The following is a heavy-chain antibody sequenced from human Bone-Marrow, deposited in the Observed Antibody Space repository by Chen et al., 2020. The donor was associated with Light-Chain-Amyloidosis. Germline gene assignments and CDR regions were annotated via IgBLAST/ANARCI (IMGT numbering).Heavy chain of an antibody. CDR1: GYTFTGYY. D-gene: IGHD3-3*01. V-gene: IGHV1-2*07. CDR3: ARGPLNYGYDFLDY. CDR2: INPNSGGT. Sequence: QVQLAQSGAEVKKPGASVKVSCKASGYTFTGYYIHWVRQAPGQGLEWMGWINPNSGGTNYAHNFQGRVTMTRDTSISTAYMELSRLRFDDTAVYYCARGPLNYGYDFLDYWGQGTLVTVSS. J-gene: IGHJ4*02.